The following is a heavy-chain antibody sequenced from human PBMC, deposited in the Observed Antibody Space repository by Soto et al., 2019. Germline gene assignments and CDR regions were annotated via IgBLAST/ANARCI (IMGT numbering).Heavy chain of an antibody. Sequence: GGSLRLSCAASGFNFSDHYMNWIRQAPGKGLEWVSYISGSSRYTNFADSVKGRFTISRDNAKNSLYLQMNSLRAKDTAVYYCARHSSGWHYYDYWGQGTPVTVSS. D-gene: IGHD6-19*01. J-gene: IGHJ4*02. CDR1: GFNFSDHY. V-gene: IGHV3-11*06. CDR2: ISGSSRYT. CDR3: ARHSSGWHYYDY.